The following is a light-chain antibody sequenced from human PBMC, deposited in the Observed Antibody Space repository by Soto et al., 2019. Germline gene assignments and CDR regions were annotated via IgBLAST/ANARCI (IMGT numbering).Light chain of an antibody. J-gene: IGKJ3*01. CDR1: QIVNAND. V-gene: IGKV3-20*01. CDR3: QQYGSSPFT. CDR2: GAS. Sequence: EIVLTQSPGTLSLSPGESATLSCRASQIVNANDLAWYQQKPGQSPRLLIFGASSRATGIPDRFSGSGAGTDFTLTSSRVETEDFAVYYCQQYGSSPFTFGPGTKVDIK.